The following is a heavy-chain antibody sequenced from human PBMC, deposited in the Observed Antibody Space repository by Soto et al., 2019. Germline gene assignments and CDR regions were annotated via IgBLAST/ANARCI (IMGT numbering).Heavy chain of an antibody. J-gene: IGHJ6*02. CDR1: GGTFSSYA. Sequence: ASVKVSCKASGGTFSSYAISWVRQAPGQGLEWMGGIIPIFGTANYAQKFQGRVTITADKSTSTAYMELSSLRSEDTAVYYCARAHYYCSGGSCGPPGVDTYCYYYGMDVWGQGTTVTVSS. D-gene: IGHD2-15*01. CDR2: IIPIFGTA. CDR3: ARAHYYCSGGSCGPPGVDTYCYYYGMDV. V-gene: IGHV1-69*06.